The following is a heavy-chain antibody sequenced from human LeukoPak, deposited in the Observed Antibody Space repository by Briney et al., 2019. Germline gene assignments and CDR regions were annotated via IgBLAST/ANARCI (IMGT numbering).Heavy chain of an antibody. Sequence: ASVKVSCKASGFTFTSYDINWVRQAPGQGLEWMGWINPNSGGTNYAQKFQGRVTMTRDTSISTAYMELSRLRSDDTAVYYCARGRYQNSNWFDPWGQGTLVTVSS. CDR1: GFTFTSYD. V-gene: IGHV1-2*02. J-gene: IGHJ5*02. CDR3: ARGRYQNSNWFDP. CDR2: INPNSGGT. D-gene: IGHD2-2*01.